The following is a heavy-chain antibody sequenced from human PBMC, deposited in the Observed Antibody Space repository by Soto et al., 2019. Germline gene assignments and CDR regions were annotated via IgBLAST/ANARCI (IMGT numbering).Heavy chain of an antibody. CDR2: ISSSGSTI. J-gene: IGHJ6*03. CDR1: GFTFSDYY. Sequence: QVQLVESGGGLVKPGGSLRLSCAASGFTFSDYYMSWIRQAPGKGLEWVSYISSSGSTIYYADSVKGRFTISRDNAKNSLYLQMNSLRAEDTAVYYCAREEGYCSSTSRYQGYYYYYMDVWGKGTTVTVSS. CDR3: AREEGYCSSTSRYQGYYYYYMDV. V-gene: IGHV3-11*01. D-gene: IGHD2-2*01.